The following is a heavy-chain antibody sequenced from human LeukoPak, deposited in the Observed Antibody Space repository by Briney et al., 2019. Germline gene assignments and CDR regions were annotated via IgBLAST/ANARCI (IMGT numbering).Heavy chain of an antibody. CDR1: GFTFTDSA. D-gene: IGHD6-13*01. CDR2: ISGDVGGTT. CDR3: AKRCSSSWTQFEY. V-gene: IGHV3-23*01. Sequence: GGSLRLSCAPSGFTFTDSAINSVRHAPGKGLGWVSVISGDVGGTTYTPGSVEGRSTISIDSSKNTLYLQMNSLRAEDTAVYYCAKRCSSSWTQFEYWGQGTLVTVSS. J-gene: IGHJ4*02.